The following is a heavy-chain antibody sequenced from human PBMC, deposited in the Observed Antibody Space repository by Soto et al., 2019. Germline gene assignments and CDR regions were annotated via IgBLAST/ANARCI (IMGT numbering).Heavy chain of an antibody. D-gene: IGHD4-4*01. V-gene: IGHV1-18*04. CDR2: ISAYNGNT. Sequence: ASVKVSCKASGYTFTSYGISWVRQAPGQGLEWMGWISAYNGNTNYAQKFQGRVTITRDTSASTAYMELSSLRSEDTAVYYCARTYSNYLYYYYYYGMDVWGQGTTVTVSS. J-gene: IGHJ6*02. CDR3: ARTYSNYLYYYYYYGMDV. CDR1: GYTFTSYG.